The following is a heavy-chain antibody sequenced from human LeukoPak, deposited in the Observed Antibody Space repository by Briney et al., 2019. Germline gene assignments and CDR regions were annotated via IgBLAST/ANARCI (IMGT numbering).Heavy chain of an antibody. Sequence: GSLRLSCIDSGCTFSFYIMNKVRQAPARGVEWVSSISTSISYIYYAASLKGRFTVSSDNAKNSLYLQMNNLRAEDTAVYYCARDYNWNDNSFDSWGPGTLVTVSS. CDR3: ARDYNWNDNSFDS. CDR2: ISTSISYI. J-gene: IGHJ4*02. V-gene: IGHV3-21*01. D-gene: IGHD1-20*01. CDR1: GCTFSFYI.